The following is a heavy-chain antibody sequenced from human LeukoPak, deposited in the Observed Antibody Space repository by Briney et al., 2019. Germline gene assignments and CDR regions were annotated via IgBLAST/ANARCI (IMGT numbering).Heavy chain of an antibody. Sequence: PSQTLSLTCTVSGGSINSGSYYWSWIRQPAGKGLEWIGRFYISGSTNYNPSLKSRVTISVDTSKNQFSLKLSSVTAADTAVYYCARGASDIVVVPAALYYYYYYMDVWGKGTTVTISS. CDR2: FYISGST. CDR1: GGSINSGSYY. D-gene: IGHD2-2*01. CDR3: ARGASDIVVVPAALYYYYYYMDV. J-gene: IGHJ6*03. V-gene: IGHV4-61*02.